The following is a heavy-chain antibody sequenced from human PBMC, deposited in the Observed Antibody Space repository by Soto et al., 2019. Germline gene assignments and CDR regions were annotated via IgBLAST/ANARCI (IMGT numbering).Heavy chain of an antibody. Sequence: PGRSLRLSCAASGFTFSSYSMNWVRQAPGKGLEWVSYISSSSSTIYYADSVKGRFTISRDNAKNSLYLQMNSLRDENTAVYYWARAPYYSRPDFDNWGQGTLVTVSS. D-gene: IGHD3-10*01. CDR1: GFTFSSYS. CDR3: ARAPYYSRPDFDN. CDR2: ISSSSSTI. V-gene: IGHV3-48*02. J-gene: IGHJ4*02.